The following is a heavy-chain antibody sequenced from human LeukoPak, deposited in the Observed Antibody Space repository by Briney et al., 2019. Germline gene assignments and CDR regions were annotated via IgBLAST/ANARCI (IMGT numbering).Heavy chain of an antibody. J-gene: IGHJ4*02. CDR3: ARDPYYGDYVV. Sequence: QPGGSLRLSCAASGFTFSSYEMNWVRQAPGKGLEWVPYISSSGSTIYYADSVKGRFTIPRDNAKNSLYLQMNSLRAEDTAVYYCARDPYYGDYVVWGQGTLVTVSS. V-gene: IGHV3-48*03. CDR1: GFTFSSYE. D-gene: IGHD4-17*01. CDR2: ISSSGSTI.